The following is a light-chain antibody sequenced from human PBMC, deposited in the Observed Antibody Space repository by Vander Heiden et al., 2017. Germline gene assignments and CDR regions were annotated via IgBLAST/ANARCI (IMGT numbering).Light chain of an antibody. CDR2: KAS. J-gene: IGKJ1*01. Sequence: DFQLPKSPSTLSASVGDRVTITCRASQSISSWLAWYQQKPGKAPKLLIYKASSLESGVPSRFSGSGSGTEFTLTISSLQPDDFATYYCQQDYSYSWTFGQGTKVEIK. V-gene: IGKV1-5*03. CDR3: QQDYSYSWT. CDR1: QSISSW.